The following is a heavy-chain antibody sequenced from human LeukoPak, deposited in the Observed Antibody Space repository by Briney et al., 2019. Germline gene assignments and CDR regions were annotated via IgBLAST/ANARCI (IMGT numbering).Heavy chain of an antibody. CDR3: AMRGNTWYDC. CDR2: IYSGGST. CDR1: GFTVSSKY. J-gene: IGHJ4*02. V-gene: IGHV3-53*01. Sequence: GGSLRLSCAASGFTVSSKYMSWVRQAPGKGLEWVSVIYSGGSTYYADSVKGRFTISRDNSKNTVDLQMNSLRVEDTAVYYCAMRGNTWYDCWGQGTLVTVSS. D-gene: IGHD6-13*01.